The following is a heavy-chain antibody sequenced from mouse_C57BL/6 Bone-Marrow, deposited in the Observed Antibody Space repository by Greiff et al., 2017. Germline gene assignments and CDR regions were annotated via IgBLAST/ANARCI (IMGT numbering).Heavy chain of an antibody. J-gene: IGHJ4*01. D-gene: IGHD1-1*01. CDR2: SRNKANDYTT. V-gene: IGHV7-1*01. CDR1: GFTFSDFY. Sequence: EVQGVESGGGLVQSGRSLRLSCATSGFTFSDFYLAWVRQAPGKGLAWIAASRNKANDYTTEYSASVKGRFIVSRDTFQSILYRQMKALRDEDTAIYYGARGLFIAMEYWGQGTSVTVS. CDR3: ARGLFIAMEY.